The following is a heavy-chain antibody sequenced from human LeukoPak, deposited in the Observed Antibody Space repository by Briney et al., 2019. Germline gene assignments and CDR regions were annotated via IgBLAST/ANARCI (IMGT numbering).Heavy chain of an antibody. CDR2: FSGSGGST. J-gene: IGHJ3*02. D-gene: IGHD1-26*01. Sequence: PGGSLRLSCAVSGSTFSSYAMSWVRQAPGKGLEWVSTFSGSGGSTYYADSVKGRFTISRDNSKNTLYLQMNSLRAEDTAVYYCARARRGATDAFDIWGQGTMVTVSS. CDR1: GSTFSSYA. CDR3: ARARRGATDAFDI. V-gene: IGHV3-23*01.